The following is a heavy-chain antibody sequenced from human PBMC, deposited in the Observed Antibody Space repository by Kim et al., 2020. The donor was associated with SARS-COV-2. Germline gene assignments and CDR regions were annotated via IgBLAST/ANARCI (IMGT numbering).Heavy chain of an antibody. CDR1: GFTFSSYS. CDR3: ARDPGIAAAGSGVRYFDY. Sequence: GGSLRLSCAASGFTFSSYSMNWVRQAPGKGLEWVSYIGTSGVSMYYADSVKGRFTISRDNVKNSLYLQMDSLRDEDTAVYYCARDPGIAAAGSGVRYFDYWGQGTLVTVSS. D-gene: IGHD6-13*01. CDR2: IGTSGVSM. V-gene: IGHV3-48*02. J-gene: IGHJ4*02.